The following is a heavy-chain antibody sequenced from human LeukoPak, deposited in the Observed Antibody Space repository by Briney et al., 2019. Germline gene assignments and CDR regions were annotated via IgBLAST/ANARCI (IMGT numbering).Heavy chain of an antibody. J-gene: IGHJ3*02. CDR1: GYTFTGYY. D-gene: IGHD3-22*01. V-gene: IGHV1-2*02. CDR2: INPNSGGT. Sequence: ASVKVSCKASGYTFTGYYMHWVRQAPGQGLEWMGWINPNSGGTNYAQKFQGRVTMTRDTSISTAYMELSRLRSDDTAVYYCASLAYYDSSGYYYQAFDIWGQGTMVTVSS. CDR3: ASLAYYDSSGYYYQAFDI.